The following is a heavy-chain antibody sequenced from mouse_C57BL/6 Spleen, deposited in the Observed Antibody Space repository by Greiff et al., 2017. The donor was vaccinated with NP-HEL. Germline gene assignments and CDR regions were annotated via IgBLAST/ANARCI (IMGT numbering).Heavy chain of an antibody. V-gene: IGHV1-52*01. D-gene: IGHD1-1*01. CDR3: ARRRDYGSYFDY. J-gene: IGHJ2*01. CDR1: GYTFTSYW. Sequence: QVQLQQSGAELVRPGSSVKLSCKASGYTFTSYWMHWVKQRPIQGLEWIGNIDPSDSETHYNQKFKDKATLTVDKSSSTAYMQLSSLTSEDSAVYYCARRRDYGSYFDYWGQGTTLTVSS. CDR2: IDPSDSET.